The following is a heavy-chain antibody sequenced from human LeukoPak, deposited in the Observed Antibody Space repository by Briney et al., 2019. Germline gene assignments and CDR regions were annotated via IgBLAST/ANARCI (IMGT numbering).Heavy chain of an antibody. Sequence: PSETLSLTCTVSGGSVSSGSYYWSWIRQPPGKGLEWIGYIYYSGSTNYNPSLKSRVTISVDTSKNQFSLKLSSVTAADTAVYYCASSFWSGSLDYWGQGTLVTVSS. J-gene: IGHJ4*02. CDR1: GGSVSSGSYY. V-gene: IGHV4-61*01. D-gene: IGHD3-3*01. CDR3: ASSFWSGSLDY. CDR2: IYYSGST.